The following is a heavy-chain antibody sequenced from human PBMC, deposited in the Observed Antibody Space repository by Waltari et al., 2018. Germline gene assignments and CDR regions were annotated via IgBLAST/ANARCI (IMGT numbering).Heavy chain of an antibody. CDR3: ARRPPPGYSSSSSWFDP. Sequence: QVQLVQSGAAVKKPGSSVKVSCKASGGTFSSYAISWVRQPPGQGLEWMGGIIPIFGTANYAQKFQGRVTITADESTSTAYMELSSLRSEDTAVYYCARRPPPGYSSSSSWFDPWGQGTLVTVSS. CDR1: GGTFSSYA. D-gene: IGHD6-6*01. V-gene: IGHV1-69*12. J-gene: IGHJ5*02. CDR2: IIPIFGTA.